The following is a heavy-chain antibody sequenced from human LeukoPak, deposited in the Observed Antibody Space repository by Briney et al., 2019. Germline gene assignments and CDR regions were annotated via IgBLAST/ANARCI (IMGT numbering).Heavy chain of an antibody. V-gene: IGHV3-7*01. J-gene: IGHJ3*02. D-gene: IGHD3-3*01. CDR1: GFTFSSYW. CDR2: IKQDGSEK. CDR3: ARAVGGWRGDAFDI. Sequence: GGSLRLSCAASGFTFSSYWMSWVRQAPGKGLEWVANIKQDGSEKYYVDSVKGRFTISRDNAKNSLYLQMNSLRAEDTAVYYCARAVGGWRGDAFDIWGQGTMVTVSS.